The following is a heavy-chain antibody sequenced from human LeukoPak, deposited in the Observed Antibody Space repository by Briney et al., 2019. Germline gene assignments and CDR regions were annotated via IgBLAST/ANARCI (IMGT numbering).Heavy chain of an antibody. J-gene: IGHJ4*02. V-gene: IGHV3-66*01. CDR1: GFTVSSNY. CDR3: ARARQYYFGSGGNEAYYFDF. D-gene: IGHD3-10*01. Sequence: GGSLRLSCAASGFTVSSNYMSWVRQAPGKGLEWVSIIYTGGSIYYAASVKGRFTISRDNSKNSLYLQMNTLRAEDTAVYYCARARQYYFGSGGNEAYYFDFWGQGTLVTVSS. CDR2: IYTGGSI.